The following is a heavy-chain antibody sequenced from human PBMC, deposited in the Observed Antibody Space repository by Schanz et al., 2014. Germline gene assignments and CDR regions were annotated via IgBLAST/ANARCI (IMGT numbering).Heavy chain of an antibody. D-gene: IGHD4-17*01. V-gene: IGHV1-69*09. Sequence: QVQLVQSGAEVKKPGASVKVSCKASGYTFTDYGLSWVRQARGQGLEWVGRFIPILDVGNYAQQFQGRVTITADKSTTTAYMELNSLNSDDTAVYYCATLDYADSVSWGQGTLVTVSS. CDR1: GYTFTDYG. CDR2: FIPILDVG. CDR3: ATLDYADSVS. J-gene: IGHJ5*02.